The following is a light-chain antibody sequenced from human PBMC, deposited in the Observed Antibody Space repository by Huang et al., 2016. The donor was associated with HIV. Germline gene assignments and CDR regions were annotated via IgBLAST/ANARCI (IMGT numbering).Light chain of an antibody. Sequence: EILLTQSPATLSVSPGARDTLSCRASQTVSGHLAWFQQRPGQDPRLLIYGESNRSTGIPARFRGRGSGTEFSLTITNLQSDDFALYFCHQYYTLPRTFGQGTKVEIK. CDR1: QTVSGH. J-gene: IGKJ1*01. V-gene: IGKV3-15*01. CDR2: GES. CDR3: HQYYTLPRT.